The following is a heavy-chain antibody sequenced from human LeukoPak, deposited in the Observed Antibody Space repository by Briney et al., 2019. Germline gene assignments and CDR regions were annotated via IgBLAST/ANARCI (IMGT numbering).Heavy chain of an antibody. CDR3: ARDYCSGGSCYGVSWFDP. D-gene: IGHD2-15*01. J-gene: IGHJ5*02. CDR2: IYYSGST. V-gene: IGHV4-59*06. Sequence: PSETLSLTCTFSGGSISSYYWSWIRQPPGKGLEWIGYIYYSGSTYYNPSLKSRVTISVDTSKNQFSLKLSSVTAADTAVYYCARDYCSGGSCYGVSWFDPWGQGTLVTVSS. CDR1: GGSISSYY.